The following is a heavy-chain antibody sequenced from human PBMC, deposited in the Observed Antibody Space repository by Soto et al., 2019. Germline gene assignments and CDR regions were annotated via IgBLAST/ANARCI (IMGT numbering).Heavy chain of an antibody. CDR3: AKNWDTTSTSSPH. CDR2: ISGSAGST. CDR1: GFTFTTYA. Sequence: EVQLLESGGGLVQPGGSLRLSCAASGFTFTTYAMSWVRQAPGKGLEWVSAISGSAGSTYYADSVKGRFTISRDISKNILYLQMNILRAEATAVYYCAKNWDTTSTSSPHWGQGTLVSVSS. D-gene: IGHD1-26*01. J-gene: IGHJ4*02. V-gene: IGHV3-23*01.